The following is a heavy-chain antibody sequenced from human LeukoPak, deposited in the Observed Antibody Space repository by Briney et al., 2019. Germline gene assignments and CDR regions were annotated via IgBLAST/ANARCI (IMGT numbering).Heavy chain of an antibody. J-gene: IGHJ5*02. CDR1: GYTFTGYF. Sequence: ASVKVSCKASGYTFTGYFIHWVRQAPGQGLEWMGWISPFSGAANYAEKFQGRVTTTRQASLSTAYMEMRGLTSGDTAVYYRARDADSHKTLYDPWGQGTLVTVSS. CDR2: ISPFSGAA. D-gene: IGHD3-22*01. V-gene: IGHV1-2*02. CDR3: ARDADSHKTLYDP.